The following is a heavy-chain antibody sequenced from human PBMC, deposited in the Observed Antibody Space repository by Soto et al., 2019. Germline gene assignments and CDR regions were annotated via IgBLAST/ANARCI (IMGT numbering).Heavy chain of an antibody. CDR3: ARLSSSWYEVEYGMDV. V-gene: IGHV5-51*01. Sequence: PGESLKISCKGSGYSFTSYWIGWVRQMPGKGLEWMGIIYPGDSDTGYSPSFQGQVTISADKSISTAYLQWSSLKASDTAMYYCARLSSSWYEVEYGMDVWGQGTTVTVSS. J-gene: IGHJ6*02. CDR2: IYPGDSDT. D-gene: IGHD6-13*01. CDR1: GYSFTSYW.